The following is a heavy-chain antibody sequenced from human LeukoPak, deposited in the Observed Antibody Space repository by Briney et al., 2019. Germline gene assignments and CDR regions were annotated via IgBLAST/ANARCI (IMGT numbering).Heavy chain of an antibody. J-gene: IGHJ1*01. CDR2: IIPIFGTA. CDR1: GGTFSSYA. CDR3: AREYSSSWRYFQH. Sequence: SVKVSCKASGGTFSSYAISWVRQAPGQGLEWMGRIIPIFGTANYAQKFQGRVTITADESTSTAYMELRSLRSDDTAVYYCAREYSSSWRYFQHWGQGTLVTVSS. V-gene: IGHV1-69*15. D-gene: IGHD6-13*01.